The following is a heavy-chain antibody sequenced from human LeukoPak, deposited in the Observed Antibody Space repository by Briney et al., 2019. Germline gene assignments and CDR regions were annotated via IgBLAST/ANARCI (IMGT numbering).Heavy chain of an antibody. CDR3: AKDKGGPGNDAFDI. Sequence: GGSLRLSCAASGFTFDDYAMHWVRQAPGKGLEWVSGISWNSGSIGYADSVKGRFTISRDNAKNSLYLQMNSLRAEDTALYYCAKDKGGPGNDAFDIWGQGTTVTVSS. J-gene: IGHJ3*02. CDR2: ISWNSGSI. V-gene: IGHV3-9*01. CDR1: GFTFDDYA.